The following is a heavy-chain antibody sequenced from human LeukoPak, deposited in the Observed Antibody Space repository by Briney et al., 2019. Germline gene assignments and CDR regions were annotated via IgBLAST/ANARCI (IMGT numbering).Heavy chain of an antibody. CDR3: ARASWYYYGSGTQYDFDY. CDR1: GGSISSSY. CDR2: IYTSGST. V-gene: IGHV4-4*07. Sequence: TSETLSLTCTVSGGSISSSYWSWIRQPAGKGLEWIGRIYTSGSTNYYPSLKRRGPMAVETSKMQFSLKPSSVTAADTAVYYCARASWYYYGSGTQYDFDYWGRGTLVSVSS. J-gene: IGHJ4*02. D-gene: IGHD3-10*01.